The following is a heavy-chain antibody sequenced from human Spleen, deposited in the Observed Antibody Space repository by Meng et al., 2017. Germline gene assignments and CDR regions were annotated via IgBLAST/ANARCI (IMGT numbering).Heavy chain of an antibody. Sequence: SVKVSCKASGGTFSSYAISWVRQAPGQGLEWMGGIIPIFGTANYAQKLQGRVTMTTDTSTSTAYMELRSLRSDDTAVYYCATRGNPYLNCWGQGTLVTVSS. CDR3: ATRGNPYLNC. CDR2: IIPIFGTA. CDR1: GGTFSSYA. V-gene: IGHV1-69*05. J-gene: IGHJ4*02.